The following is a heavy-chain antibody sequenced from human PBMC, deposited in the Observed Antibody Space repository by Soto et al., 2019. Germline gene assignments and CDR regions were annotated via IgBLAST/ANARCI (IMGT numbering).Heavy chain of an antibody. J-gene: IGHJ4*02. Sequence: SETLSLTCAVSGFSISSSNWWGWIRQPPGKGLEWIGYIYYSGSTYYNPSLESRVSMSVDTSKNQFSLKLRSVTAVDTAVYYCATNRGIAAVADWGQGTLVTVSS. CDR1: GFSISSSNW. CDR2: IYYSGST. CDR3: ATNRGIAAVAD. V-gene: IGHV4-28*01. D-gene: IGHD6-13*01.